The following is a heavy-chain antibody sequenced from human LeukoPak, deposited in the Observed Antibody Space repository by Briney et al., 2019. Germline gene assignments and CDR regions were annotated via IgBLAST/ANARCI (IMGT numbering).Heavy chain of an antibody. J-gene: IGHJ4*02. CDR3: ARDLWFGEYTFDS. D-gene: IGHD3-10*01. CDR1: GFSFSDHY. V-gene: IGHV3-7*01. CDR2: IRDDGSAK. Sequence: PGGSLRLSCAASGFSFSDHYMDWVRQAPGKGLEWVASIRDDGSAKYYVDSVKGRFTISRDDAKNSLPLQMNSLRAEDTAVYYCARDLWFGEYTFDSWGQGTLVTVSS.